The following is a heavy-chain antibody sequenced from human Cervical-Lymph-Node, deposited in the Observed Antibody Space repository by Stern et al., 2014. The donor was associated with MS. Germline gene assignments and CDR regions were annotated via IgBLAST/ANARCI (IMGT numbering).Heavy chain of an antibody. CDR2: IYRGDSES. J-gene: IGHJ4*02. D-gene: IGHD1-14*01. CDR1: GYKFSIYW. Sequence: EVQLVQSGAELIRPGESLKISCKGSGYKFSIYWIAWVRQMPGKGLEWMGSIYRGDSESRYSPSFQGQVTMSADKSTSTAYLQWSSLNASDTAMYFCARQTTAWASDVWGQGTLVTVSS. CDR3: ARQTTAWASDV. V-gene: IGHV5-51*01.